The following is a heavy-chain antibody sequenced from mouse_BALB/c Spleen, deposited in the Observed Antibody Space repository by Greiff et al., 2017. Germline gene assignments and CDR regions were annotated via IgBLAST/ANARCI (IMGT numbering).Heavy chain of an antibody. D-gene: IGHD4-1*01. CDR2: ISSGGSYT. CDR3: ARGPVTGTSWFAY. V-gene: IGHV5-9-4*01. Sequence: EVQRVESGGGLVKPGGSLKLSCAASGFTFSSYAMSWVRQSPEKRLEWVAGISSGGSYTYYPDTVTGRFTISRDNAKNTLYLEMSSLRSEDTAMYYCARGPVTGTSWFAYWGQGTLVTVSA. CDR1: GFTFSSYA. J-gene: IGHJ3*01.